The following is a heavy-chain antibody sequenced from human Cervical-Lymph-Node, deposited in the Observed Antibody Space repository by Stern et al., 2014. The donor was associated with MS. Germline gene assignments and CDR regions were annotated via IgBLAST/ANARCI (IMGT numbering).Heavy chain of an antibody. Sequence: QLVESGGGLIQPGGSLRLSCAAPGFTVSNNYMSWVRQAPWKGLEWVSLIYTDDSTYYAGSVKGRFTISRDSSKNKLFLQMTSLRAGDTAVYYCARAIFGVNTAAMAPDAFDTWGQGTMVTVSS. J-gene: IGHJ3*02. V-gene: IGHV3-53*01. D-gene: IGHD3-3*01. CDR2: IYTDDST. CDR1: GFTVSNNY. CDR3: ARAIFGVNTAAMAPDAFDT.